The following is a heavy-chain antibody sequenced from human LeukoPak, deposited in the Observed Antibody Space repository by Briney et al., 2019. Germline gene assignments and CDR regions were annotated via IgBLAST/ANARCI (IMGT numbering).Heavy chain of an antibody. V-gene: IGHV3-30*02. J-gene: IGHJ5*02. D-gene: IGHD2-2*01. Sequence: GGSLRLSCAASGFTFTNSGMHGVGQAPGRGLEGVAFIQFHGSDIFYADSVEGRFTISRDNSKNTLYLQMNSLRPEDTAVYYCAKDNPIEKVPGLGPGSWGQGTLVTVSS. CDR1: GFTFTNSG. CDR3: AKDNPIEKVPGLGPGS. CDR2: IQFHGSDI.